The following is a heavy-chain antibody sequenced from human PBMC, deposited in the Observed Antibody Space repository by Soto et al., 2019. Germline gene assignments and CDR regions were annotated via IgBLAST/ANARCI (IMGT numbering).Heavy chain of an antibody. CDR2: IYHLGGA. J-gene: IGHJ6*02. Sequence: SETLSLTCAVSGDSVRSSNWWTWVRQSPGKGLEWIGEIYHLGGANYNPSLKSRVTISVDMAKNQVSLKLSSVTAADTAVYYCATMKKPRGYYYGLNVWGQGTTVTVSS. CDR3: ATMKKPRGYYYGLNV. CDR1: GDSVRSSNW. V-gene: IGHV4-4*02.